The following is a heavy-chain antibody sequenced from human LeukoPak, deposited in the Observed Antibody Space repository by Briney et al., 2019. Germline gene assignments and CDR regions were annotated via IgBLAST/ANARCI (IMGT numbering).Heavy chain of an antibody. Sequence: ASVKVSCKASGYTFTSYGISWVRQAPGQGLEWMGWISAYNGNTNYAQKLQGRVTMTTDTPTSTAYMELRSLRSDDTAVYYCARGADLTYGMATTLYYFDYWGQGTLVTVSS. CDR3: ARGADLTYGMATTLYYFDY. V-gene: IGHV1-18*01. CDR2: ISAYNGNT. D-gene: IGHD5-12*01. CDR1: GYTFTSYG. J-gene: IGHJ4*02.